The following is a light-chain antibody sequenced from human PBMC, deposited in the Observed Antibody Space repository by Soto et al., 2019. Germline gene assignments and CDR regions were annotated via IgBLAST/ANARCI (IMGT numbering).Light chain of an antibody. CDR1: QSVSSN. CDR3: QQYKNWPS. Sequence: EIVMTQSPATLSVSPGERATLSCRASQSVSSNLAWYQQKPGQAPRLLIYGASTRATGIPARFSGSGSGTEFTLTISSLLSEDFAVYYCQQYKNWPSFGSGTKVDIK. V-gene: IGKV3-15*01. J-gene: IGKJ3*01. CDR2: GAS.